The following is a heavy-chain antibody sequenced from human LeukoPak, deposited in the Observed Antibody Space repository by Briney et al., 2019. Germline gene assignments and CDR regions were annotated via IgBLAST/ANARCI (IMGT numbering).Heavy chain of an antibody. D-gene: IGHD3-3*01. CDR2: IYYSGST. CDR3: ARGVKAVPSPFYYDFSFFDY. V-gene: IGHV4-30-4*08. Sequence: SETLSLTCTVSGGSISSGDYYWSWIRQPPGKGLEWIGYIYYSGSTYYNPSLKSRVTISVDTSKNQFSLKLSSVTAADTAVYYCARGVKAVPSPFYYDFSFFDYWGQGTLVTVSS. J-gene: IGHJ4*02. CDR1: GGSISSGDYY.